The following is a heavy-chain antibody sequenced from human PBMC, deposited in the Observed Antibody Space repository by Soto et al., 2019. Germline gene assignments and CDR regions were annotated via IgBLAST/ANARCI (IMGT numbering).Heavy chain of an antibody. Sequence: ASVKVSCKASGGTFSSYAISWVRQAPGQGLEWMGGIIPIFGTANYAQKFQGRVTITADESTSTAYMELSSLRSEDTAVYYCARLLNSNGDYIFFSDWGQGTLVTVSS. V-gene: IGHV1-69*13. CDR1: GGTFSSYA. CDR3: ARLLNSNGDYIFFSD. D-gene: IGHD4-17*01. CDR2: IIPIFGTA. J-gene: IGHJ4*02.